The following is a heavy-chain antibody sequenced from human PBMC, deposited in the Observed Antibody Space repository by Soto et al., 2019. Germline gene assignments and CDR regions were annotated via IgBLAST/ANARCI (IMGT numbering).Heavy chain of an antibody. Sequence: QVQLVQSGAEVKKPGASVKVSCKASGYTFTSYAMHWVRQAPGQRLEWMGWINAGNGNTKYSQKFQGRVTITRDTSASTAYMELSSLRSEDTAVYYCARAVGGSGSDEDYWGQGTLVTVSS. CDR3: ARAVGGSGSDEDY. D-gene: IGHD3-10*01. V-gene: IGHV1-3*01. CDR2: INAGNGNT. CDR1: GYTFTSYA. J-gene: IGHJ4*02.